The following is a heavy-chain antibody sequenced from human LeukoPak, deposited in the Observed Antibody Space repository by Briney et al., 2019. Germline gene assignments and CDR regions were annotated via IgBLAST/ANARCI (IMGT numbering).Heavy chain of an antibody. CDR3: ARDGSRFCGSSSCYSGYYYYGMDV. V-gene: IGHV3-11*01. J-gene: IGHJ6*02. CDR1: GFTFSDYH. CDR2: ISSGVSTK. Sequence: GGSLRLSCAASGFTFSDYHMSWIRQAPGKGLEWVSYISSGVSTKYYADSVKGRFTISRDNAKNSLYLQMNSLRAGDTAVYYCARDGSRFCGSSSCYSGYYYYGMDVWGQGTTVTVSS. D-gene: IGHD2-2*01.